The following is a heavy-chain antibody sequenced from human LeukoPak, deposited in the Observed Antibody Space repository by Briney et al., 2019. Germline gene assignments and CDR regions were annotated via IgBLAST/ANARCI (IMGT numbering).Heavy chain of an antibody. D-gene: IGHD3-22*01. Sequence: PSQTLSLTCTVSGGSISSGGYYWSWIRQHPGKGLEWIGRIYYSGKTYDSPSLKSRVTISVDTSKNQFSLKLSSVTAADTAVYYCARGTSYFTYFYYDSSGYYFDCWGQGTLVTVSS. V-gene: IGHV4-31*03. CDR3: ARGTSYFTYFYYDSSGYYFDC. CDR2: IYYSGKT. CDR1: GGSISSGGYY. J-gene: IGHJ4*02.